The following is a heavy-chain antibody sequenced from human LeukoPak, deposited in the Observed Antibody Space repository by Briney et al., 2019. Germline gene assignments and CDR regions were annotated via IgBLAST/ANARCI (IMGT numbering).Heavy chain of an antibody. D-gene: IGHD4-23*01. CDR3: AISSPVATVGY. CDR1: GFTFSSYW. CDR2: INQDGSEK. J-gene: IGHJ4*02. V-gene: IGHV3-7*01. Sequence: AGGSLRLSCADSGFTFSSYWISWVRQAPGKGLEWVANINQDGSEKYYVGSVRGRFTISRDNAKNSLYLQMYSLRAEDTAVYYCAISSPVATVGYWGQGTLVTVSS.